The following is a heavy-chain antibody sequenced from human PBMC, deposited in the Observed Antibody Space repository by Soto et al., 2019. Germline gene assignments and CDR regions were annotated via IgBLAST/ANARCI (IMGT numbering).Heavy chain of an antibody. CDR2: IIPIRGIA. CDR1: GGTFSSYT. D-gene: IGHD3-16*01. Sequence: SVKVSCKASGGTFSSYTISWVRQAPGQGLEWMGRIIPIRGIANYAQKFQGRVTITRDKSTSTAYMELSSLRSEDTAVYYCASGWGNWFDPWGQGTLVTVSS. J-gene: IGHJ5*02. V-gene: IGHV1-69*02. CDR3: ASGWGNWFDP.